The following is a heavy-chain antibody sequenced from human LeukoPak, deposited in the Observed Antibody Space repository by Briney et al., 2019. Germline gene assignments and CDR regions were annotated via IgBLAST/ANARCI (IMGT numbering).Heavy chain of an antibody. Sequence: PGGSLRLSCAASGFTFSSYAMSWVRQAPGKGLEWVSGVRGSGGSTYCADSVKGRFTISRDNSKNTLYLQINSLRAEDTAVYYCAKSVYSSSSRPFDYWGQGTLVTVSS. D-gene: IGHD6-6*01. V-gene: IGHV3-23*01. CDR1: GFTFSSYA. CDR2: VRGSGGST. CDR3: AKSVYSSSSRPFDY. J-gene: IGHJ4*02.